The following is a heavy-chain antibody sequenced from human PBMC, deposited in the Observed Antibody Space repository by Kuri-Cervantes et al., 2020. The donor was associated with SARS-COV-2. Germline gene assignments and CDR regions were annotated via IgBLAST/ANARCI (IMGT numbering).Heavy chain of an antibody. Sequence: GGSLRLSCAASGFTFSGSAMHWVRQASGKGLEWVGRIRSKANSYAAAYAASVKGRFTISRDDSKNTAYLQMNSLRAEDTALYYCARVGDSSSWRGGPDYWGQGTLVTVSS. J-gene: IGHJ4*02. CDR3: ARVGDSSSWRGGPDY. CDR2: IRSKANSYAA. CDR1: GFTFSGSA. D-gene: IGHD6-13*01. V-gene: IGHV3-73*01.